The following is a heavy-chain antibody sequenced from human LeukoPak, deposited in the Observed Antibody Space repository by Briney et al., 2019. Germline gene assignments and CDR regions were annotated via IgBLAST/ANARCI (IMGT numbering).Heavy chain of an antibody. V-gene: IGHV1-69*05. CDR3: ASRSSGARFDP. CDR1: GGTFSSYA. Sequence: ASVKVSCKASGGTFSSYAISWVRQAPGQGLEWMGGVIPIFGTANYAQEFQGRVTITTDESTSTAYMELSSLRSEDTAVYYCASRSSGARFDPWGQGTLVTVSS. J-gene: IGHJ5*02. D-gene: IGHD2-15*01. CDR2: VIPIFGTA.